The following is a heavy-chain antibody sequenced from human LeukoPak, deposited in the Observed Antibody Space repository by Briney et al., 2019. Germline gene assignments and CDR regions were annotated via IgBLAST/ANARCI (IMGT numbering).Heavy chain of an antibody. V-gene: IGHV3-7*01. CDR3: ARDPIAVAGPWDY. J-gene: IGHJ4*02. CDR2: IKQDGSEK. Sequence: PGGSLRLSCAASGFTFSSYWMSWVRQAPGKGLEWVANIKQDGSEKCYVDSVKGRFTISRDNAKNSLYLQMNSLRAEDTAVYYCARDPIAVAGPWDYWGQGTLVTVSS. D-gene: IGHD6-19*01. CDR1: GFTFSSYW.